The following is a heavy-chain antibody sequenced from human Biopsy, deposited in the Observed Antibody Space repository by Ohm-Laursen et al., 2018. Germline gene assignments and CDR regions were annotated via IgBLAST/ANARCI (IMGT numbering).Heavy chain of an antibody. D-gene: IGHD5-12*01. CDR3: ARNRVDVVKVTTIGWNFDL. CDR2: IHYTGHI. V-gene: IGHV4-59*08. J-gene: IGHJ2*01. CDR1: GDTISTYY. Sequence: SDTLSLTCSVSGDTISTYYWNWIRQTPGQGLEWIGYIHYTGHIRINPSLNSRATISVDTSKDKFSLKLNSLTAADTAIYYCARNRVDVVKVTTIGWNFDLWGRGTLVTVS.